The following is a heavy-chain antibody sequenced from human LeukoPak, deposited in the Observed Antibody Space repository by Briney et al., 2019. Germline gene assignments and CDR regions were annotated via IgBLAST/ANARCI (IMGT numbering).Heavy chain of an antibody. V-gene: IGHV1-18*01. CDR3: ARFMTPGYIGSYLGAFDI. J-gene: IGHJ3*02. CDR1: GYTFTSYG. D-gene: IGHD1-26*01. Sequence: ASVKVSCKASGYTFTSYGISWVRQAPGQGLEWMGWISAYNGNTNYAQKLQGRVTMTTDTSTSTAYMELRSLRSDDTAVYYCARFMTPGYIGSYLGAFDIWGQGTMVTVSS. CDR2: ISAYNGNT.